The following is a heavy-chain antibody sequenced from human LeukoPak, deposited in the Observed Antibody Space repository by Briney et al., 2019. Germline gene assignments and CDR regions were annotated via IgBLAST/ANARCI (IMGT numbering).Heavy chain of an antibody. CDR2: ISGSGGST. V-gene: IGHV3-23*01. CDR1: GFTFSSYA. D-gene: IGHD4-23*01. J-gene: IGHJ4*02. CDR3: AGYGGKPRTFDY. Sequence: GGSLRLSCAASGFTFSSYAMSWVRQAPGKGLEWVSAISGSGGSTYYADSVKGRFTISRDNSKNTLYLQMNSLRAEDTAVYYCAGYGGKPRTFDYWGQGTLVTVSS.